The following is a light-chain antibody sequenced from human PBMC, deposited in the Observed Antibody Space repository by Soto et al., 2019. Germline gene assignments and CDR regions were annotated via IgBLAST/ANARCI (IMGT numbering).Light chain of an antibody. Sequence: CVSVSPAEAHTISHTETKSDVGAYDYVSWYQQHPHKAPQVMIYEGTQRPSGISNRFSGSKSGTVASLTISGLQADDEADYFCCPSATDSTYVFGTGTKVTVL. CDR3: CPSATDSTYV. J-gene: IGLJ1*01. V-gene: IGLV2-23*01. CDR2: EGT. CDR1: KSDVGAYDY.